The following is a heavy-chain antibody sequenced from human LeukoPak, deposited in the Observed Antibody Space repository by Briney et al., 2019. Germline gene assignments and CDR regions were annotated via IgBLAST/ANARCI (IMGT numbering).Heavy chain of an antibody. V-gene: IGHV1-2*02. D-gene: IGHD2-15*01. CDR2: INPNGGST. CDR1: GYTFTSYY. CDR3: ARVGYCSGGSCYNDASDI. Sequence: GASVKVSCKASGYTFTSYYMHWVRQAPGQGLEGMGVINPNGGSTSYAQKFQGRVTMTRDTSISTAYMELSRLRSDDTAVYYCARVGYCSGGSCYNDASDIWGQGTMVTVSS. J-gene: IGHJ3*02.